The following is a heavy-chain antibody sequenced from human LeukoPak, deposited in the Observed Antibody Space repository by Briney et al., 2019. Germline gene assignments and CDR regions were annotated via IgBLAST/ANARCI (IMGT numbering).Heavy chain of an antibody. CDR2: ISGSGGST. D-gene: IGHD6-13*01. V-gene: IGHV3-23*01. J-gene: IGHJ4*02. CDR1: GFTFSTYS. CDR3: AKDPALRAAAPY. Sequence: GGSLRLSCAASGFTFSTYSMRWVRQAPGKGLEWVSAISGSGGSTYYADSVKGRFTISRDNSKNTLYLQMNSLRAEDTAVYYCAKDPALRAAAPYWGQGTLVTVSS.